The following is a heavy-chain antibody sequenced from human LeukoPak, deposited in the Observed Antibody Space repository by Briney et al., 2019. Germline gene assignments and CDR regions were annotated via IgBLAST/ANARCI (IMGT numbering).Heavy chain of an antibody. CDR2: IYYSGST. D-gene: IGHD6-6*01. CDR3: ARDRAAARDWFDP. CDR1: GGSFSGYY. Sequence: SETLSLTCAVYGGSFSGYYWSWIRQPPGKGLEWIGSIYYSGSTYYNPSLKSRVTISVDTSKNQFSLKLSSVTAADTAVYYCARDRAAARDWFDPWGQGTLVTVSS. V-gene: IGHV4-34*01. J-gene: IGHJ5*02.